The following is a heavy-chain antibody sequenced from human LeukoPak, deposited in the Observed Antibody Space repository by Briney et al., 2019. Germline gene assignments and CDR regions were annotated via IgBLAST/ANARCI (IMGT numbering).Heavy chain of an antibody. Sequence: GGSLRLSCSASGFSFSNYWMYWVRQAPGKGLEWVAIIDQHGSQKYYMASVEGRFTISRDNAKNSLYLQMNSLSDEDAALYYCARDVPNSGWAPEYWGQGTLVTVSS. CDR3: ARDVPNSGWAPEY. D-gene: IGHD6-19*01. CDR2: IDQHGSQK. V-gene: IGHV3-7*01. CDR1: GFSFSNYW. J-gene: IGHJ4*02.